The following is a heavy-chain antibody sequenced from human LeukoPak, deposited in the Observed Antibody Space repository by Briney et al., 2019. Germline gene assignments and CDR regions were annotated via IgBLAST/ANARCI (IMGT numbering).Heavy chain of an antibody. D-gene: IGHD3-3*02. J-gene: IGHJ4*02. CDR2: IKQDGSEK. V-gene: IGHV3-7*01. Sequence: QPGGSLRLSCAASGFTFSSYWMTWVRQAPGKGLEWVASIKQDGSEKYYVDSVKGRFTISRDNARNSLYLQMSSLRADDTAVYYCARDGAFRIYDYWGQGSLVTVSS. CDR1: GFTFSSYW. CDR3: ARDGAFRIYDY.